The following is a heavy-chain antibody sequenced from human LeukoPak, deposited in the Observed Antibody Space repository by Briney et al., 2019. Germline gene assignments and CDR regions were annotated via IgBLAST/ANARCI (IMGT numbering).Heavy chain of an antibody. CDR1: GYTFTIYG. CDR3: ARDRYYGSGSYIDP. J-gene: IGHJ5*02. V-gene: IGHV1-18*01. D-gene: IGHD3-10*01. Sequence: ASVEVSCKASGYTFTIYGISWVRQAPGQGLEWMGWISAYNGNTNYAQKLQGRVTMTTDTSTSTAYMELRSLRSDDTAVYYCARDRYYGSGSYIDPWGQGTLVTVSS. CDR2: ISAYNGNT.